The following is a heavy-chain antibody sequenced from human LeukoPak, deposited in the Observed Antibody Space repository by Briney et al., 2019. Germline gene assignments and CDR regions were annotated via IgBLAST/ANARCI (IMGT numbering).Heavy chain of an antibody. J-gene: IGHJ5*02. V-gene: IGHV4-4*09. CDR3: ARHWSSSGGWFDP. CDR1: GGSISSYY. CDR2: IYTSGST. D-gene: IGHD6-6*01. Sequence: SETLSLTCTVSGGSISSYYWSWIRQPPGKGLEWIGYIYTSGSTNYNPSLKSRVTISVDTSKNQFSLKLSSVTAADTAVYSCARHWSSSGGWFDPWGQGTLVTVSS.